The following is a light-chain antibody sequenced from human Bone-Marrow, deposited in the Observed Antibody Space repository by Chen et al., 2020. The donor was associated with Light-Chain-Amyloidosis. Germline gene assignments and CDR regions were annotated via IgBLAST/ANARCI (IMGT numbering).Light chain of an antibody. V-gene: IGLV3-25*03. CDR2: RET. J-gene: IGLJ2*01. CDR1: DLPTKY. CDR3: QSADSSGSYEVI. Sequence: SYELTQPPSVSVSPGQTARITCSGDDLPTKYAYWYQQKPGQAPVLVIHRETERASGISERFSGSSSGTPATLTISGVQAEDEADYHCQSADSSGSYEVIFGGGTKLTVL.